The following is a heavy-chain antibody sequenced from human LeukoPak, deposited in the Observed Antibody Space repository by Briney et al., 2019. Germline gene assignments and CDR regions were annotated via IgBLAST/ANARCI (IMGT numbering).Heavy chain of an antibody. CDR3: ARGDYYGSGSPDY. CDR2: IYYSGST. Sequence: GSLRLSCAASGFTVISNYMNWVRQPPGKGLEWIGYIYYSGSTNYNPSLKSRVTISVDTSKNQFSLKLSSVTAADTAVYYCARGDYYGSGSPDYWGQGTLVTVSS. D-gene: IGHD3-10*01. CDR1: GFTVISNY. V-gene: IGHV4-59*08. J-gene: IGHJ4*02.